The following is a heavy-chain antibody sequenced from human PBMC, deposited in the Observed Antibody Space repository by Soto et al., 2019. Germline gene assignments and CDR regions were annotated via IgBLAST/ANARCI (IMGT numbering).Heavy chain of an antibody. J-gene: IGHJ6*02. V-gene: IGHV4-59*01. CDR2: IYYSGST. D-gene: IGHD2-15*01. CDR1: GGSISSYY. Sequence: QVQLQESGPGLVKPSETLSLTCTVSGGSISSYYWSWIRQPPGKGLEWIGYIYYSGSTNYNPSLKSRGTISVDTSKNQFSLKLSSVTAADTAVYYCAKNPCGGSGGNCYSGGYYYYYNGMDVWGQGTTVTVSS. CDR3: AKNPCGGSGGNCYSGGYYYYYNGMDV.